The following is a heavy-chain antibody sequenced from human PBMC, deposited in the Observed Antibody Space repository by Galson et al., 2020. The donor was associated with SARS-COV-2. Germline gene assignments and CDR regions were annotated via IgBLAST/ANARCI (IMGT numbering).Heavy chain of an antibody. CDR1: GFTFSSYG. J-gene: IGHJ5*02. CDR3: AKDCSIEYISSWFDP. D-gene: IGHD6-6*01. V-gene: IGHV3-30*18. Sequence: GGSLRLSCAASGFTFSSYGMHWVRQAPGKGLEWVAVISYDGSNKYYADSVKGRFTISRDNSKNTLYLQMNSLRAEDTAVYYCAKDCSIEYISSWFDPWGQGTLVTVSS. CDR2: ISYDGSNK.